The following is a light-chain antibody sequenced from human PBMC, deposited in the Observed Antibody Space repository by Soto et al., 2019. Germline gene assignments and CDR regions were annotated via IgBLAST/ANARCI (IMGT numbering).Light chain of an antibody. Sequence: NFMLTQPHSVSESPGKTVTISCTRSSGSIASNYVQWYQQRPGSAPTTVIYEDNQIPSGVPDRFSGSIDSSSNSASLTISGLKTEDEADYYCQSYDSRNVVLGGGTKLTVL. CDR2: EDN. CDR3: QSYDSRNVV. J-gene: IGLJ2*01. V-gene: IGLV6-57*04. CDR1: SGSIASNY.